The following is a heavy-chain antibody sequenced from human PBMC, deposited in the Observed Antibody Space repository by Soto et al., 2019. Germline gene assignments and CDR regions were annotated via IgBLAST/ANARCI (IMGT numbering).Heavy chain of an antibody. Sequence: ASVKVSCKASGYTFTSYDINWVRQATGQGLEWMGWMNPNSGNTGYAQKFQGRVTMTRNTSISTAYMELSSLRSEDTAVYYCARGMTKAYYYDMDVWGKGTTVNVSS. CDR1: GYTFTSYD. CDR3: ARGMTKAYYYDMDV. CDR2: MNPNSGNT. V-gene: IGHV1-8*01. J-gene: IGHJ6*03.